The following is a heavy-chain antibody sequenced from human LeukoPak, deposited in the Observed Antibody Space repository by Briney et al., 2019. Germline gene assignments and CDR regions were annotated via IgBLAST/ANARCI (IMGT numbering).Heavy chain of an antibody. Sequence: PGGSLRLSCAASGFTFSSYSMNWVRQAPGKGLEWVSSISSSSSYIYYADSVKGRFTISRDNAKNSLYLQMNSLRAEDTAVYYCARDGAPSDYYDSSGYYSPWGQGTLVTVSP. CDR3: ARDGAPSDYYDSSGYYSP. V-gene: IGHV3-21*01. CDR1: GFTFSSYS. CDR2: ISSSSSYI. J-gene: IGHJ5*02. D-gene: IGHD3-22*01.